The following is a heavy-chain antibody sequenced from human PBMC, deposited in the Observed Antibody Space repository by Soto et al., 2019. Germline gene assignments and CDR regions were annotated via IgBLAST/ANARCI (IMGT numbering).Heavy chain of an antibody. CDR3: VKRRRDGYNSDLDY. V-gene: IGHV3-23*01. D-gene: IGHD5-12*01. Sequence: GGALSLSCAAPGFTFSNYAMTWVRPAPAQGLEWVSAISGSGGSTHYADSVKGRFTISRDNSKNTVYLQMSSLAPEETAVYYCVKRRRDGYNSDLDYWGQGTRVTVFS. CDR2: ISGSGGST. J-gene: IGHJ4*02. CDR1: GFTFSNYA.